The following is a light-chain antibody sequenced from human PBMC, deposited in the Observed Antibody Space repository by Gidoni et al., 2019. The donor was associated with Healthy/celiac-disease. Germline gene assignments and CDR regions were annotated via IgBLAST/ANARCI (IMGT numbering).Light chain of an antibody. V-gene: IGKV3-20*01. CDR1: QSVSSSY. CDR2: GAS. J-gene: IGKJ1*01. CDR3: QQYGSSPPWP. Sequence: EIVLTQSPGTLSLSPGERATLSCRASQSVSSSYLAWYQQKPGQAPRLLIYGASSMATVIPDRFSGSGSGTDFTLTISRLEPEDFAVYYCQQYGSSPPWPFXQXTKVEIK.